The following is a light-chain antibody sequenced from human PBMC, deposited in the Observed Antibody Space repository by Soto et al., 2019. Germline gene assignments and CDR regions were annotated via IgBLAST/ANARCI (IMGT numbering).Light chain of an antibody. CDR1: QTINYW. Sequence: DIQMTQSPSTLSASVGDRVTITCRASQTINYWLAWYQQKPGKAPNLLIYKASSLESGVPSRFSGSGSGTEFTLTISSLQPDDFATYYCQQYHNSPVTFGGGTKVEIK. CDR2: KAS. J-gene: IGKJ4*01. CDR3: QQYHNSPVT. V-gene: IGKV1-5*03.